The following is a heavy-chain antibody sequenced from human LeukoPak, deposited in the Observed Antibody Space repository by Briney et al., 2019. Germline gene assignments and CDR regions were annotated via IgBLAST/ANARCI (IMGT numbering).Heavy chain of an antibody. D-gene: IGHD2-8*01. Sequence: SETLSLTCAVYGGSFSGYYWGWIRQPPGKGLEWIGSIYYSGSTYYNPSLKSRVTISVDTSKNQFSLKLSSVTAADTAVYYCASPPSGHCTNGVCYLWSGNWFDPWGQGTLVTVSS. CDR1: GGSFSGYY. CDR3: ASPPSGHCTNGVCYLWSGNWFDP. V-gene: IGHV4-39*01. J-gene: IGHJ5*02. CDR2: IYYSGST.